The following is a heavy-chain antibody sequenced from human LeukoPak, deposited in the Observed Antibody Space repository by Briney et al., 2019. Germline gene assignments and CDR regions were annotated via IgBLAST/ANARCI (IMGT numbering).Heavy chain of an antibody. D-gene: IGHD5-18*01. V-gene: IGHV3-23*01. CDR1: GFTFSSYA. Sequence: GGSLRLSCAASGFTFSSYAMSWVRQAPGKGLEWVSAISGSGGSTYYADSVKGRFTISRDNSKNTLYLQMNSLRAEDTAVYYCAKDPTYSYGYVGQINWFDPRGQGTLVTVSS. CDR2: ISGSGGST. J-gene: IGHJ5*02. CDR3: AKDPTYSYGYVGQINWFDP.